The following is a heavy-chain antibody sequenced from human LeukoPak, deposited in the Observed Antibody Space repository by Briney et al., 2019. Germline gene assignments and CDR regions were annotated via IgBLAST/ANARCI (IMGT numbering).Heavy chain of an antibody. CDR1: EFTVSSNY. Sequence: GGSLRLSCAASEFTVSSNYMNWVRQAPGKGLEWVSVIYSGGSTYYADSVKGRFTISRDNSKTTLYLQMNSLRAEDTAVYYCAGGARRQQPFDYWGQGTLVTVSS. V-gene: IGHV3-66*01. J-gene: IGHJ4*02. D-gene: IGHD6-13*01. CDR2: IYSGGST. CDR3: AGGARRQQPFDY.